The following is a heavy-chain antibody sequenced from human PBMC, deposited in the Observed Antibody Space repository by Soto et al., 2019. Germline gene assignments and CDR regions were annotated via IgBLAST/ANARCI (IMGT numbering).Heavy chain of an antibody. J-gene: IGHJ4*02. CDR1: GDSISSFY. V-gene: IGHV4-59*01. D-gene: IGHD6-6*01. CDR2: VFHTGNT. CDR3: SRSTYTGSSAYFDH. Sequence: SETLSLTCSVSGDSISSFYWTWIRQSPGRGLEWIGYVFHTGNTNYNPSLKSRVTITVDTAKNRFSLKLGSVTAADTAVYYCSRSTYTGSSAYFDHWGPGVLVTVSS.